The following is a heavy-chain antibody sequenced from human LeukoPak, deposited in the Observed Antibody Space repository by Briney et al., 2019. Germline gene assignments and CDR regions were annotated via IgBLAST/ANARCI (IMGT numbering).Heavy chain of an antibody. CDR1: GFTVSSNY. V-gene: IGHV3-53*01. CDR3: ARDPLGVLSYFDY. D-gene: IGHD3-16*01. J-gene: IGHJ4*02. Sequence: GGSLRLSCAASGFTVSSNYMSWVRQAPGKGLEWVSLIYSGGSTSYADSVKGRFTFSRDNSKNTLYLQMNSLRAEDTAVYYCARDPLGVLSYFDYWGQGTLVTVSS. CDR2: IYSGGST.